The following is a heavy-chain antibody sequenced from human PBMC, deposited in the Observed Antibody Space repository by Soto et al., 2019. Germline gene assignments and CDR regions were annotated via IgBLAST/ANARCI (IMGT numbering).Heavy chain of an antibody. Sequence: ASVKVSCKASGYTFTGYYMHWVRQAPGQGLEWMGWISAYNGNTNYAQKLQGRVTMTTDTSTSTAYMELRSLRSDDTAVYYCARDGATVAGTEELYYYYGMDVWGQGTTVTVSS. D-gene: IGHD6-19*01. CDR2: ISAYNGNT. CDR1: GYTFTGYY. CDR3: ARDGATVAGTEELYYYYGMDV. J-gene: IGHJ6*02. V-gene: IGHV1-18*04.